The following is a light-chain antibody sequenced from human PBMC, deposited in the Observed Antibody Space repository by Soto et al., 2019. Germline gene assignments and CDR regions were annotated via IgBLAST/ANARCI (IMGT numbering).Light chain of an antibody. CDR2: KVS. CDR3: MQGTHWPRT. V-gene: IGKV2-30*01. Sequence: DVVVTQSPLSLPVTLGQPASISCRSSQSLVASDGNTYLNWFQQRPGQSPRRLMYKVSNRDSGVPDRLSGTGSGTDFTLKISRVEAEDIGVYYCMQGTHWPRTFGQGTRVEIK. CDR1: QSLVASDGNTY. J-gene: IGKJ1*01.